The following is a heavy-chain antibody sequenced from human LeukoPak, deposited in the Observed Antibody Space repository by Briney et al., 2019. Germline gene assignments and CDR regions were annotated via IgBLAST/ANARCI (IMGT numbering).Heavy chain of an antibody. Sequence: GGSLRLSCAASGHTFSSYWMSWVRQAPGKGLEWVANTNQDGSEKYYVDSVKGRFTISRDNDKNSLYLQMDGLRAEDTAVYYCARDYGGNSIDYWGQGTLDTVSS. CDR2: TNQDGSEK. J-gene: IGHJ4*02. CDR3: ARDYGGNSIDY. V-gene: IGHV3-7*05. CDR1: GHTFSSYW. D-gene: IGHD4-23*01.